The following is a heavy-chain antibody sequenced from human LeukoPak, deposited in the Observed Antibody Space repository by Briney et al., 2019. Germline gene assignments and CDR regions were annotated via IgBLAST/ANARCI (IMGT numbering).Heavy chain of an antibody. V-gene: IGHV3-23*01. J-gene: IGHJ4*02. CDR3: ATSTYYDFWSGYYTVDY. Sequence: QPGGSLRLSCAASGFTFSSYARSWVRQAPGKGLEWVSAISGSGGSTYYADSVKGRFTISRDNSKNTLYLQMNSLRAEDTAVYYCATSTYYDFWSGYYTVDYWGQGTLVTVSS. D-gene: IGHD3-3*01. CDR1: GFTFSSYA. CDR2: ISGSGGST.